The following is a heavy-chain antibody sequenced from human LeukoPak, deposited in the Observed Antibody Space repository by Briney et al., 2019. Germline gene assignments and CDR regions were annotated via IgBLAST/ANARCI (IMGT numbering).Heavy chain of an antibody. V-gene: IGHV3-23*01. D-gene: IGHD6-13*01. Sequence: GGSLRLSCAASGFTFSSFAMSWVRQAPGKGLEWVSGISGSGASTYYADSVKGRFTISRDNSKNTLYLQMNSLRAEDTAVYYCAKKTSSSSWHTLFDYWGQGTLVTVSS. CDR2: ISGSGAST. CDR3: AKKTSSSSWHTLFDY. J-gene: IGHJ4*02. CDR1: GFTFSSFA.